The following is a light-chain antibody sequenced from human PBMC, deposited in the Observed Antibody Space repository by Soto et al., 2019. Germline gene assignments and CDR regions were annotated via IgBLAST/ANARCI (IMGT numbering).Light chain of an antibody. CDR1: NSDIGGYNF. CDR2: EVN. Sequence: QSVLTQPASVSGSPGQSITISCTGTNSDIGGYNFVSWYQQHPGKAPKLMIYEVNNRPSGVSDRFSGSKSGKKASLTISGLQAEDEADYYCSSYTSRSTLEVFGGGTKLTVL. J-gene: IGLJ3*02. V-gene: IGLV2-14*01. CDR3: SSYTSRSTLEV.